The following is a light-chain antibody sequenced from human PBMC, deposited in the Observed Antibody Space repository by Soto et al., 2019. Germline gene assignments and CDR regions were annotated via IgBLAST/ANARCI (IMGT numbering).Light chain of an antibody. J-gene: IGKJ2*01. V-gene: IGKV3-15*01. CDR2: GAS. CDR3: QQYTNWPYT. Sequence: EIVMTQSPATLSVSPGERASLSCRASQSVGSNLAGYQQTAGQAPRLLIYGASTMATGIPARFSGSGSGTXXXXXIXXLXSEDFAVYSCQQYTNWPYTFGQGTKLEIK. CDR1: QSVGSN.